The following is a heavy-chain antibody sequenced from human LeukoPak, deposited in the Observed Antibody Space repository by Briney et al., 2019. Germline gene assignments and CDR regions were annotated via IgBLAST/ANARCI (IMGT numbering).Heavy chain of an antibody. J-gene: IGHJ3*02. CDR3: ARERIAVAGTSGAFDI. V-gene: IGHV4-39*07. Sequence: PSETLSLTCTVSGGSISSSNYYWGWVRQPPGKGLEWIGSIYYSGSTYYNPSLKSRVTISVDTSKNQFSLKLSSVTAADTAVYYCARERIAVAGTSGAFDIWGQGTMVTVSS. D-gene: IGHD6-19*01. CDR1: GGSISSSNYY. CDR2: IYYSGST.